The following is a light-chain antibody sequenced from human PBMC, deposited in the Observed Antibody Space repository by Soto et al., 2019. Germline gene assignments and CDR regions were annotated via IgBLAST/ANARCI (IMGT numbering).Light chain of an antibody. Sequence: QSVLTQPASVSGSPGQSITISCTGTSGDVGSYTLVSWYQHHPGKVPKLIIYEGIKRPSGVSDRFSGSPSGNTASLTISGLQAEDEADYYCCSHAGLYVFGTGTKLTVL. CDR3: CSHAGLYV. V-gene: IGLV2-23*01. CDR2: EGI. CDR1: SGDVGSYTL. J-gene: IGLJ1*01.